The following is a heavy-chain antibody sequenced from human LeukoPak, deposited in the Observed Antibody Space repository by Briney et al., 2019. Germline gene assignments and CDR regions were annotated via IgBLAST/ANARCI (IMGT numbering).Heavy chain of an antibody. J-gene: IGHJ4*02. Sequence: VASVKVSCKASGYTFTSYYMHWVRHAPGQGLEWMGIINPSGGSTSYAQKFQGRVTMTRDMSTSTVYMELSSLRSEDTAVYYCARDYDYVWGSYRSLDYWGQGTLVTVSS. CDR3: ARDYDYVWGSYRSLDY. D-gene: IGHD3-16*02. CDR2: INPSGGST. CDR1: GYTFTSYY. V-gene: IGHV1-46*01.